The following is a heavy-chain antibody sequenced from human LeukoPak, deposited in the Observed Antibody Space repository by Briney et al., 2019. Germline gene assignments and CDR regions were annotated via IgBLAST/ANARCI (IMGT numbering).Heavy chain of an antibody. J-gene: IGHJ4*02. CDR2: INPSRGST. CDR3: ASGSYYYDSSGLDY. D-gene: IGHD3-22*01. CDR1: GYTFSSYY. V-gene: IGHV1-46*01. Sequence: GASVKVSCKASGYTFSSYYMHWVRQAPEQGLEWMGIINPSRGSTSYAQKFQGRLTMTRDTSTGTVYMELSSLRSEDTAVYYCASGSYYYDSSGLDYWGQGTLVTVSS.